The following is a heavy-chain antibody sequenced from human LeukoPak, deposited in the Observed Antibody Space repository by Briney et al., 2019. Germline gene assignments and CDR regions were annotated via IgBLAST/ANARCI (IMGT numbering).Heavy chain of an antibody. CDR2: IKRNGGEK. J-gene: IGHJ3*02. Sequence: VGSLRLSCAASGFTFSSYWMSWVRQAPGKGLEWVANIKRNGGEKYYVDSVKGRLTISKDNAENSLYLQMHSLRAEDTAVYYCARARDYGSGRANAFDIWGQGTMVTVSS. CDR3: ARARDYGSGRANAFDI. D-gene: IGHD3-10*01. V-gene: IGHV3-7*05. CDR1: GFTFSSYW.